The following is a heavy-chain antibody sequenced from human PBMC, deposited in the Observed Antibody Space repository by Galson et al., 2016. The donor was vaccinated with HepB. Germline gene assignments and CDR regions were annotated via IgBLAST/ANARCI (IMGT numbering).Heavy chain of an antibody. CDR2: IKSKIDGGTT. J-gene: IGHJ3*01. V-gene: IGHV3-15*01. CDR1: GFIFSNAW. CDR3: TPGSMYGIL. Sequence: SLRLSCAGSGFIFSNAWMSWVRQAPGKGLEWVGRIKSKIDGGTTDYAAPVKGRFTISRDDSQNTLYLEMNSLKTEDTAVYYCTPGSMYGILWGQGTMVTVSS. D-gene: IGHD2-8*01.